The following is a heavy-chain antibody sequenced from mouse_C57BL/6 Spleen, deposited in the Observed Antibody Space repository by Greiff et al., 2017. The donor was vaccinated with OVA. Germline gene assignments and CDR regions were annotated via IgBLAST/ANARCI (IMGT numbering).Heavy chain of an antibody. CDR2: IWSGGST. V-gene: IGHV2-2*01. Sequence: QVQLQQSGPGLVQPSQSLSNTCTVSGFSLTSYGVHWVRQSPGKGLEWLGVIWSGGSTDYNAAVISRLSISKDNSKSQVFFKMNSLQADDTAIYYCATHITTVVAEESGYAMDYWGQGTSVTVSA. CDR3: ATHITTVVAEESGYAMDY. CDR1: GFSLTSYG. D-gene: IGHD1-1*01. J-gene: IGHJ4*01.